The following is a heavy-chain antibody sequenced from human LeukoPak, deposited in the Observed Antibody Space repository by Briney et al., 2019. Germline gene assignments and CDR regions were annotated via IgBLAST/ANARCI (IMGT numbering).Heavy chain of an antibody. J-gene: IGHJ4*02. Sequence: PSETLSLTCTVSGYSISSGYYWGWIRQPPGKGLEWIGSIYHSGSTYYNPSLKSRVTISVDTSKNQFSLKLSSVTAADTAVYYCARMITFGGVIVIRAYFDYWGQGTLVTVSS. V-gene: IGHV4-38-2*02. D-gene: IGHD3-16*02. CDR2: IYHSGST. CDR3: ARMITFGGVIVIRAYFDY. CDR1: GYSISSGYY.